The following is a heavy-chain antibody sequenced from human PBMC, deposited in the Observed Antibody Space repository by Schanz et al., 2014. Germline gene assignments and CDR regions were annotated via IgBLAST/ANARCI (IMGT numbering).Heavy chain of an antibody. J-gene: IGHJ4*02. CDR2: ISVYNHNK. V-gene: IGHV1-18*01. D-gene: IGHD5-12*01. CDR3: ARGIGGYGANNDFDY. CDR1: GYIFINSG. Sequence: QIQLVQSGPEVKKPGATVKVSCKASGYIFINSGISWVRQAPGQGLEWMGWISVYNHNKEYDQKFQGRVTITRDTSASTAYMELSSLRSEDTAVYSCARGIGGYGANNDFDYWGQGTLVTVSS.